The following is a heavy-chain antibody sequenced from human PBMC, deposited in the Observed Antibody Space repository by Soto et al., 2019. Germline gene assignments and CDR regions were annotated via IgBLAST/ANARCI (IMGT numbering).Heavy chain of an antibody. J-gene: IGHJ6*02. CDR2: ISHDGQNQ. CDR3: ARERADIVVAPVATSGMDV. CDR1: GFAFGSHG. D-gene: IGHD2-21*01. Sequence: QVQLVESGGGVVQPVRSLKLSCIGSGFAFGSHGMHWVRQVSGKGLEWVAVISHDGQNQYYRDSVKGRFTISRDNSKNSLYLEVNSLRVEDTAVYHCARERADIVVAPVATSGMDVWGQGTAVTVSS. V-gene: IGHV3-30*03.